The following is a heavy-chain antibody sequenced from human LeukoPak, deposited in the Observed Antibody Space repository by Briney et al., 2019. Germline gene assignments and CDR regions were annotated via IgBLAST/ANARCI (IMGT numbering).Heavy chain of an antibody. CDR1: GFTFSTYS. V-gene: IGHV3-48*01. CDR2: ISSSSNTV. Sequence: GGSLRLSCAASGFTFSTYSTNWVRQTPEKGLECVSYISSSSNTVYYADSVRGRFTISRDNAKNSLFLQMNSLRAEDTAVYYCARSASYYYGSGSVVDYWGQGALVTVSS. J-gene: IGHJ4*02. D-gene: IGHD3-10*01. CDR3: ARSASYYYGSGSVVDY.